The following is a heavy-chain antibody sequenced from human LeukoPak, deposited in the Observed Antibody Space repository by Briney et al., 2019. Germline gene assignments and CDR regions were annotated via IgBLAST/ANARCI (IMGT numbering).Heavy chain of an antibody. D-gene: IGHD2-2*01. Sequence: ASVKVSCKASGYTFTECYMHWVRQSPGQGFEWMGWINPNDGDTNYAQKFQGRVTMTRDTSISTAHMEVSRLRSDDTAVYYCARANFLYCSSSTCLFDYWGQATLVTVSS. CDR3: ARANFLYCSSSTCLFDY. CDR1: GYTFTECY. J-gene: IGHJ4*02. V-gene: IGHV1-2*02. CDR2: INPNDGDT.